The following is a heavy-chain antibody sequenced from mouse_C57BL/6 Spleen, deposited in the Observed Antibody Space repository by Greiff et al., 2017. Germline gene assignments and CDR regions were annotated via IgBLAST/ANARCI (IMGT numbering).Heavy chain of an antibody. J-gene: IGHJ3*01. CDR3: ARSYGSSYGFAY. CDR1: GYTFTSYW. Sequence: QVQLQQPGAELVMPGASVKLSCKASGYTFTSYWMHWVKQRPGQGLEWIGEIDPSDSYTNYNQKFKGKSTLTVDKSPSTAYMQLSSLTSEDSAVYYCARSYGSSYGFAYWGQGTLVTVSA. CDR2: IDPSDSYT. D-gene: IGHD1-1*01. V-gene: IGHV1-69*01.